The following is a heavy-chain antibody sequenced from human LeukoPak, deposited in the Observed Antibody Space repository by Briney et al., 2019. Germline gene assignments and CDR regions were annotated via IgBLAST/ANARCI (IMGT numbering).Heavy chain of an antibody. D-gene: IGHD3-10*01. CDR1: GFTFSSDA. Sequence: GGSLRLSCAASGFTFSSDAMHWVRQALDKGLEWGALMSSDGSNVRYVDSVKGRFTISRDNSETTLYLQMNSLRAEDTAVYYCARASGSGSYLIDPWGQGTLVTVSS. CDR3: ARASGSGSYLIDP. J-gene: IGHJ5*02. V-gene: IGHV3-30*04. CDR2: MSSDGSNV.